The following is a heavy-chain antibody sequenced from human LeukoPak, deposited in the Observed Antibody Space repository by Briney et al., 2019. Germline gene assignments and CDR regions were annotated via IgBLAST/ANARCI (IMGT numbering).Heavy chain of an antibody. CDR2: INPNSGAT. CDR1: GYTFTDYY. V-gene: IGHV1-2*02. Sequence: ASMKVSCKASGYTFTDYYMHWVRQAPGQGLEWMGWINPNSGATDYAQNFQDRVTMTSDTSIITAYMELSRLRSDDTAVYYCARGGDITAAGTHWLDPWGQGTLVTVPS. CDR3: ARGGDITAAGTHWLDP. D-gene: IGHD6-13*01. J-gene: IGHJ5*02.